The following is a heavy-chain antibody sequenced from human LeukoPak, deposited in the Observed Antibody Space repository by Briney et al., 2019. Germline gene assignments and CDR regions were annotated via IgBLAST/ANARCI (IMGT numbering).Heavy chain of an antibody. V-gene: IGHV1-69*13. CDR3: ARDHTGEVYNWFDP. J-gene: IGHJ5*02. CDR1: GGTFSSYA. CDR2: IIPIFGTA. D-gene: IGHD3-16*01. Sequence: SVKVSCKASGGTFSSYAISWVRQAPGQGLEWMGGIIPIFGTANYAQKFQGRVTITADESTSTAYTELSSLRSEDTAVYYCARDHTGEVYNWFDPWGQGTLVTVSS.